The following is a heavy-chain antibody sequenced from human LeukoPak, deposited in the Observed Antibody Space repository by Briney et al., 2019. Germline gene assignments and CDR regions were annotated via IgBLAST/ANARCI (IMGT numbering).Heavy chain of an antibody. V-gene: IGHV3-23*01. CDR3: AKVGIAAAGDY. J-gene: IGHJ4*02. D-gene: IGHD6-13*01. Sequence: GGSLRLSCAASGFTFSSYAMSWVRQAPGKGLEWVSDISGSGGNTYCADSVTGRFTISRDNSKNTLFLQMNSLRAEDTAVYYCAKVGIAAAGDYWGQGTLVTVSS. CDR2: ISGSGGNT. CDR1: GFTFSSYA.